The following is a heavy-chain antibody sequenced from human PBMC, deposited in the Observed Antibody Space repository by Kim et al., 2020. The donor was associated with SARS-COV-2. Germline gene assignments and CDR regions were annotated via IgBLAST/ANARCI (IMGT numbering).Heavy chain of an antibody. CDR2: INPSGGST. V-gene: IGHV1-46*01. J-gene: IGHJ4*02. Sequence: ASVKVSCKASGYTFTSYYMHWVRQAPGQGLEWMGIINPSGGSTSYAQKFQGRVTMTRDTSTSTVYMELSSLRSEDTAVYYCAREYYGSGSYYNSPYFDYWGQGTLVTVSS. D-gene: IGHD3-10*01. CDR1: GYTFTSYY. CDR3: AREYYGSGSYYNSPYFDY.